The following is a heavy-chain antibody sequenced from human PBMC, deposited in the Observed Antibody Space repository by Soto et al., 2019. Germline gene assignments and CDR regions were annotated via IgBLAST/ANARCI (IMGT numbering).Heavy chain of an antibody. J-gene: IGHJ4*02. CDR2: VTGDGGRT. D-gene: IGHD3-22*01. CDR1: GFTFSTYA. CDR3: ARVFYDNGGNYYDY. Sequence: SGGSLRLSCAASGFTFSTYAMHWVRQAPGKGLEYVSAVTGDGGRTYYADSVKGRFTISRDNSKNTLYLQMGSLRAEDMAVYYCARVFYDNGGNYYDYWGQGALVTVSS. V-gene: IGHV3-64*02.